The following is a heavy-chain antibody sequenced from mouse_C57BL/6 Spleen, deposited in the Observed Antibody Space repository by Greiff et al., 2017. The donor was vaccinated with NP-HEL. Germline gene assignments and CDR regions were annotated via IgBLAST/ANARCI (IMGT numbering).Heavy chain of an antibody. D-gene: IGHD2-1*01. CDR2: INPNNGGT. V-gene: IGHV1-26*01. Sequence: EVQLQQSGPELVKPGASVKISCKASGYTFTDYYMNWVKQSHGKSLEWIGDINPNNGGTSYNQKFKGKATLTVDKSSSTAYMELRSLTSEDSAVYYCARGDYGKRYAMDYWGQGTSVTVSS. CDR1: GYTFTDYY. CDR3: ARGDYGKRYAMDY. J-gene: IGHJ4*01.